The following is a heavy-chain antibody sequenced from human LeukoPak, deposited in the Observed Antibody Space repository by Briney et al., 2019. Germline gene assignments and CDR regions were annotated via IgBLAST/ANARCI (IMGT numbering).Heavy chain of an antibody. V-gene: IGHV1-2*02. CDR1: GYTFTGYY. CDR2: INPNSGGT. Sequence: ASVKVSCKASGYTFTGYYMHWVRQAPGQGLEWMGWINPNSGGTNYAQKFQGRVTMTRDTSISTAYMELSRLRSDDTAVYYCARVHFGGNYYDYYGMDVWGQGTTVTVSS. D-gene: IGHD4-23*01. CDR3: ARVHFGGNYYDYYGMDV. J-gene: IGHJ6*02.